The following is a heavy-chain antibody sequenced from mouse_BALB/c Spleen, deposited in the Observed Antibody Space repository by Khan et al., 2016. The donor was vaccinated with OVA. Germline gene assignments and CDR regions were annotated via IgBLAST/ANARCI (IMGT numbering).Heavy chain of an antibody. J-gene: IGHJ4*01. CDR1: GYTFTNYG. CDR2: INTYTGEP. CDR3: ARPPHFSYVMVY. V-gene: IGHV9-3-1*01. Sequence: QSGPELKKPGETVKISCKASGYTFTNYGMNWVKQAPGKGLKWMGWINTYTGEPTYTDDFKGRFAFSLETSASTAYLQINNLKNEDTATYFCARPPHFSYVMVYWGQGTSVTVSS.